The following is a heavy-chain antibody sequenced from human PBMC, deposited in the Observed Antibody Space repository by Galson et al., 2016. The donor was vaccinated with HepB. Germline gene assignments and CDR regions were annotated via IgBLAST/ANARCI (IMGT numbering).Heavy chain of an antibody. CDR2: IYSGGST. D-gene: IGHD6-13*01. V-gene: IGHV3-53*01. J-gene: IGHJ4*02. CDR1: GFILTNNY. CDR3: VRGTLGYLDH. Sequence: SLRLSCAASGFILTNNYMNWVRQAPGKGLEWVSVIYSGGSTYYADSVKGRFTMFSDESKKMLYLQMNNLRAEDTALYYCVRGTLGYLDHWGQGTPVTVSS.